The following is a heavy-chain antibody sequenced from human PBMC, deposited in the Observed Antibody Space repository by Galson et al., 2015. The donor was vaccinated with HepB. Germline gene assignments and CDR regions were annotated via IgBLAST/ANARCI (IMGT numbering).Heavy chain of an antibody. CDR1: GGTFSSYA. J-gene: IGHJ4*02. D-gene: IGHD6-19*01. CDR2: IIPIFGTA. V-gene: IGHV1-69*05. CDR3: AREVRRNGWYDRYFDY. Sequence: SCAASGGTFSSYAISWVRQAPGQGLEWMGGIIPIFGTANYAQKFQGRVTITRDTSASTAYMELSSLRSEDTAVYYCAREVRRNGWYDRYFDYWGQGTLVTVSS.